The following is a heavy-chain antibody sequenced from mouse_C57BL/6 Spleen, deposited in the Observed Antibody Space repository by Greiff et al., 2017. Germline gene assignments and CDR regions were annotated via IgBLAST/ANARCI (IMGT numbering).Heavy chain of an antibody. J-gene: IGHJ1*03. CDR3: ARPGSIRYFAV. CDR1: GFTFSDSG. Sequence: EVMLVESGGGLVKPGGSLKLSCAASGFTFSDSGMHWVRQAPEQGLEWVAYISSGGSTLYSADTVKGRFNITRDNAKNALFLQMTILRSEDTAMYYCARPGSIRYFAVWGTGTTATVSS. D-gene: IGHD1-1*01. V-gene: IGHV5-17*01. CDR2: ISSGGSTL.